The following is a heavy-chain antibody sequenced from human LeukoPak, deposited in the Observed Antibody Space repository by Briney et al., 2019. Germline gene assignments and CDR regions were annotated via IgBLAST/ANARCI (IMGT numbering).Heavy chain of an antibody. CDR3: ARASSTSLYFDY. Sequence: SQTLSLTCTVSGGSISSGDYYWSWIRQPPGKGLEWIGYIYYSGSTYYNPPLKSRVTISVDTSKNQFSLKLSSVTAADTAVYYCARASSTSLYFDYWGQGTLVTVSS. CDR2: IYYSGST. V-gene: IGHV4-30-4*08. D-gene: IGHD2-2*01. CDR1: GGSISSGDYY. J-gene: IGHJ4*02.